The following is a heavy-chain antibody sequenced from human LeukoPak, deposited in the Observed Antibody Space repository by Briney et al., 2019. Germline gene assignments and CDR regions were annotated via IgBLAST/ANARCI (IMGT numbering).Heavy chain of an antibody. Sequence: ASETLSLTCAVYGGSFSGYYWSWIRQPPGKGLEWIGEINHSGSTNYNPSLKSRVTISVDTSKNQFSLKLSSVTAADTAVYYCARDYGDSSCYSRQGTLVTVSS. D-gene: IGHD4-17*01. CDR1: GGSFSGYY. CDR2: INHSGST. V-gene: IGHV4-34*01. J-gene: IGHJ4*02. CDR3: ARDYGDSSCY.